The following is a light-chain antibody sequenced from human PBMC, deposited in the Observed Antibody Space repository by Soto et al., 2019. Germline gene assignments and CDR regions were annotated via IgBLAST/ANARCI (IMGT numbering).Light chain of an antibody. CDR1: QSVTTY. V-gene: IGKV3-11*01. Sequence: EIVLTQSPATLSVSLGERATLSCRASQSVTTYLAWYQQKPGQAPRLLIYDASSRATGIPARFSGSGSGTDFTLTISSLEPEDFAFYYCLQRSNWPPLLSFGGGTKVDIK. J-gene: IGKJ4*01. CDR3: LQRSNWPPLLS. CDR2: DAS.